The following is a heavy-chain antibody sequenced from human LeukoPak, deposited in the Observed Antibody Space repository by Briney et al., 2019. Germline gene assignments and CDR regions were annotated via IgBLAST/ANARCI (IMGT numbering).Heavy chain of an antibody. Sequence: PGGSLRHSCAASGFTFSSYWMSWVRQAPGKGLEWVANIKHDGSEKYYVDSVKGRFTISRDNAKNSLYLQMNSLRAEDTAVYYCARDHANYDFWSGYYTPYNWFDPWGQGTLVTVSS. J-gene: IGHJ5*02. D-gene: IGHD3-3*01. CDR2: IKHDGSEK. CDR3: ARDHANYDFWSGYYTPYNWFDP. CDR1: GFTFSSYW. V-gene: IGHV3-7*01.